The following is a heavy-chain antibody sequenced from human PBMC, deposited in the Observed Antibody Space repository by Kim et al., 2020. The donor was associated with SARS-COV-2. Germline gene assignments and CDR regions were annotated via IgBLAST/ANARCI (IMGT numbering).Heavy chain of an antibody. CDR1: GFNFSSYA. CDR3: ASLPGYSSVAGYYYGMDV. CDR2: ISYDGSNK. D-gene: IGHD6-19*01. Sequence: GGSLRLSCAASGFNFSSYAMHWVRQAPGKGLEWVVVISYDGSNKYYADSVKGRFTISRDNSKNTLYLQMNSLRAEDTAVYYCASLPGYSSVAGYYYGMDVWGQGTTVTVSS. V-gene: IGHV3-30-3*01. J-gene: IGHJ6*02.